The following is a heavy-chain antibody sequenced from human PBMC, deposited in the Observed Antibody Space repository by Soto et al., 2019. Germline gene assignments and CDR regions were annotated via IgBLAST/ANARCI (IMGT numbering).Heavy chain of an antibody. CDR2: ISSSGSTI. D-gene: IGHD3-3*01. Sequence: GGSLRLSCAASGFTFSDYYMSWIRQAPGKGLEWVSYISSSGSTIYYADSVKGRFTISRDKAKNSLYLQMNSLRAEDTAVDYCARLAPARGITIFGVVNARSNHNWFDPWGQGTLVTVSS. CDR1: GFTFSDYY. CDR3: ARLAPARGITIFGVVNARSNHNWFDP. J-gene: IGHJ5*02. V-gene: IGHV3-11*01.